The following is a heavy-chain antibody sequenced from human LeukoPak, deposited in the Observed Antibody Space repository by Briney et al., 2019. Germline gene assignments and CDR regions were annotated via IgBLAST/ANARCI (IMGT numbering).Heavy chain of an antibody. J-gene: IGHJ4*02. CDR2: INSDGSST. V-gene: IGHV3-74*01. Sequence: GGSLRLSCAASGFTFSSYWMHWVRQAPGKGLVWVSRINSDGSSTSYADSVKGRSTISRDNAKNTLYLQMNSLRAEDTAVYYCAIPYYGSGSYYFFDYWGQGTLVTVSS. D-gene: IGHD3-10*01. CDR1: GFTFSSYW. CDR3: AIPYYGSGSYYFFDY.